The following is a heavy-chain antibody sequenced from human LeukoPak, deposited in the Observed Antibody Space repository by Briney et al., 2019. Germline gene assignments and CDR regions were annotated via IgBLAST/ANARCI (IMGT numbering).Heavy chain of an antibody. V-gene: IGHV3-21*01. D-gene: IGHD5-18*01. CDR3: ARDPPSYGL. J-gene: IGHJ4*02. CDR2: ISSSSSYI. Sequence: SGGSLRLSCAASVFTFRSYNMNCVPQAPGKGLEWVSSISSSSSYIYYADSVKGRFTISRDNAKNSLFLQMNSLRAEDTAVYYCARDPPSYGLWGQGTLVTVSS. CDR1: VFTFRSYN.